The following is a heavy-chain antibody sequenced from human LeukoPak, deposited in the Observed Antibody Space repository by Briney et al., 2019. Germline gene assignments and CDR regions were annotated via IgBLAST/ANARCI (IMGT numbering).Heavy chain of an antibody. CDR3: AREGEWLAYDY. D-gene: IGHD6-19*01. J-gene: IGHJ4*02. V-gene: IGHV4-4*07. Sequence: SETLSLTCTVSGGSISSYSWSWIRQPAGKGLEWIGHIYTSGSTNYNPSLKSRVTMSVDTSKNQFSLKLSSVTAADTAVYYCAREGEWLAYDYWGQGILVTVSS. CDR2: IYTSGST. CDR1: GGSISSYS.